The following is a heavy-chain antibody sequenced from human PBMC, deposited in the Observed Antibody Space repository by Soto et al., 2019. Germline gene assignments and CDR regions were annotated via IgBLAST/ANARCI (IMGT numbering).Heavy chain of an antibody. Sequence: GGSLRLSCAASGFTFSGSAMHWVRQASGKGLEWVGRIRSKANSYATAYAASVKGRFTISRDDSKNTAYLQMNSLKTEDTAVYYCARGPLYDFWSGYLCPNPHPYNYNYMDVWGKGTTVTV. CDR2: IRSKANSYAT. D-gene: IGHD3-3*01. CDR1: GFTFSGSA. CDR3: ARGPLYDFWSGYLCPNPHPYNYNYMDV. V-gene: IGHV3-73*01. J-gene: IGHJ6*03.